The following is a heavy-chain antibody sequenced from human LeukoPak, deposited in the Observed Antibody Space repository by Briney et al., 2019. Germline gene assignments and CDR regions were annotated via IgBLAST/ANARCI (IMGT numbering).Heavy chain of an antibody. Sequence: SETLSLTCTVSGGSISSYYWSWIRQPAGKGLEWIGRIYTSGSTNYNPSLKSRVTMSVDTSKNQFSLKLSSVTAADTAVYYCARDSTMVRGVITKKYCYYGMDVWGQGTTVTVSS. CDR3: ARDSTMVRGVITKKYCYYGMDV. CDR1: GGSISSYY. V-gene: IGHV4-4*07. J-gene: IGHJ6*02. CDR2: IYTSGST. D-gene: IGHD3-10*01.